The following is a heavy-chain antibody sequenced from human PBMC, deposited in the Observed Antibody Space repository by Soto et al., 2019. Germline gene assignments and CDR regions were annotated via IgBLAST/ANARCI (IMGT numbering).Heavy chain of an antibody. Sequence: QAQLVQSGPEVKKPGASLKVSCKASGYGFTNYGISWVRQAPGEGLEWMGWINTYNGKTTYAEALQCRVSLTTDTSTGTDDMELTNVRSDDTALYYCARTWNDVFDLCGPGTRVFVSS. D-gene: IGHD1-1*01. CDR1: GYGFTNYG. J-gene: IGHJ4*02. CDR2: INTYNGKT. CDR3: ARTWNDVFDL. V-gene: IGHV1-18*01.